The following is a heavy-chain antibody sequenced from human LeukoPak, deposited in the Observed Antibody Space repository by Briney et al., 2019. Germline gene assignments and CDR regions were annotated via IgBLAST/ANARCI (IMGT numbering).Heavy chain of an antibody. Sequence: GGSLTLSCAASGFIFSDSFMICMRQARGEGLEWFSYISSSSTYINYADSVKGRFTISRDNAENSVYLQINSLRAEDTAVYYCVRAEGASGYVAGFWGQGTLVTVSS. D-gene: IGHD6-25*01. J-gene: IGHJ4*02. CDR2: ISSSSTYI. CDR3: VRAEGASGYVAGF. V-gene: IGHV3-11*05. CDR1: GFIFSDSF.